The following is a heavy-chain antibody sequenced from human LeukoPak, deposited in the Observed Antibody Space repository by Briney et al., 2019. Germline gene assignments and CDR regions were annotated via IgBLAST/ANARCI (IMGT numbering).Heavy chain of an antibody. Sequence: SETLSLTCTVSGTFISPYHWSWFRQSAGKGLEWIGLMYSSGSSNYSPSLKSRLTISPDNSKNQFSLRLSSVTAADTAVYYCARVLCVSNAICYAFDIWGQGTTVIVSS. V-gene: IGHV4-4*07. CDR3: ARVLCVSNAICYAFDI. J-gene: IGHJ3*02. CDR1: GTFISPYH. D-gene: IGHD2-8*01. CDR2: MYSSGSS.